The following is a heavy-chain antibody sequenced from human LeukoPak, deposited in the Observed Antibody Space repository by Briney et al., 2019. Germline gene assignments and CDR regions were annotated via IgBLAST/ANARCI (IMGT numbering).Heavy chain of an antibody. CDR3: AKSYLQDYYYYGMDV. D-gene: IGHD4-11*01. CDR2: IYYSGST. V-gene: IGHV4-59*01. J-gene: IGHJ6*02. CDR1: GGSISSYY. Sequence: PSETLSLTCTVSGGSISSYYWSWIRQPPGKGLEWIGYIYYSGSTNYNPSLKSRVTISVDTSKNQFSLKLSSVTAADTAVYYCAKSYLQDYYYYGMDVWGQGTTVTVSS.